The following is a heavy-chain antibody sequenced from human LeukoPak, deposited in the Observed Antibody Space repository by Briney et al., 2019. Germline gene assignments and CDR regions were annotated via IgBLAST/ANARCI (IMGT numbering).Heavy chain of an antibody. J-gene: IGHJ4*02. Sequence: EASVKVSCKASGYTFTVYFIHWVRQAPGQGLEWMGRINPNSGATDYAQKFQGRVTMTRDTSISTAYMELSSLKSDDTAVYYCAKIGSSHDFDYWGQGTLITVSS. V-gene: IGHV1-2*06. CDR3: AKIGSSHDFDY. D-gene: IGHD1-26*01. CDR1: GYTFTVYF. CDR2: INPNSGAT.